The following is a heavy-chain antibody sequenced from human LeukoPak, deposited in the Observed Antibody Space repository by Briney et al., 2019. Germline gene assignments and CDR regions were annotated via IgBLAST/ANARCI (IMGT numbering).Heavy chain of an antibody. V-gene: IGHV4-61*08. CDR2: T. CDR3: VRILGRYQEGMDV. D-gene: IGHD1-26*01. Sequence: SETLSLTCTVSGGSLADGDYYWGWVRQPPGTGLQWIATTYEGASLKSRVTISLDTSKNQFFLRLTSVTAADTAVYYCVRILGRYQEGMDVWGPGITVTVSS. J-gene: IGHJ6*02. CDR1: GGSLADGDYY.